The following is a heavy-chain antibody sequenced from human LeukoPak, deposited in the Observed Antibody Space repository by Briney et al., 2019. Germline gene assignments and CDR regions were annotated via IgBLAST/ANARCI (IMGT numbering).Heavy chain of an antibody. CDR1: GYRFTTYW. CDR3: AKSHRNSYGFDY. J-gene: IGHJ4*02. D-gene: IGHD5-18*01. Sequence: GESLKISCKGSGYRFTTYWIGWVRPMPGKGLEWMGIIYPGDSDTRYSPSFQGQVTISVDKSISTAYLQWSSLKASDTAMYYCAKSHRNSYGFDYWGQRTLVTVSS. V-gene: IGHV5-51*01. CDR2: IYPGDSDT.